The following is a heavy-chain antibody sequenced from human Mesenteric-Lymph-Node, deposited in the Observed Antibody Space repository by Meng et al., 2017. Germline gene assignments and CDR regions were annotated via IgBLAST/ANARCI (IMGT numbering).Heavy chain of an antibody. CDR2: ISGSGGST. V-gene: IGHV3-23*01. D-gene: IGHD6-13*01. CDR3: AKDLDGCSSWYYFDY. J-gene: IGHJ4*02. Sequence: GESLKISCAAPGFTVSSYSMNWVRQAPGKGLEWVSAISGSGGSTYYADSVKGRFTISRDNSKNTLYLQMNSLSAEDTAVYYCAKDLDGCSSWYYFDYWGQGTLVTVSS. CDR1: GFTVSSYS.